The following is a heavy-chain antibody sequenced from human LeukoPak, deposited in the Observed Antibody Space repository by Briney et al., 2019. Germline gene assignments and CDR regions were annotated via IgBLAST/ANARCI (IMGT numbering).Heavy chain of an antibody. D-gene: IGHD1-26*01. V-gene: IGHV3-74*01. CDR1: AFTVSSTY. CDR2: INSDGSST. CDR3: ARDRGNFDY. J-gene: IGHJ4*02. Sequence: GGSLRLSCAASAFTVSSTYMSWVRQAPGKGLVWVSRINSDGSSTSYADSVKGRFTISRDNAKNTLYLQMNSLRAEDTAVYYCARDRGNFDYWGQGTLVTVSS.